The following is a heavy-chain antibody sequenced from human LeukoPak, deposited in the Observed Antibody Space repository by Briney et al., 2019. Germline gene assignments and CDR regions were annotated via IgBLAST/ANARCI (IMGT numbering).Heavy chain of an antibody. CDR1: GGSISSSSYY. V-gene: IGHV4-39*01. D-gene: IGHD3-3*01. Sequence: SETLSLTCTVSGGSISSSSYYWGWIRQPPGKGLEWIGSIYYSGSTYYNPSLKSRVTISVDTSKNQFSLKLSSVTAADTAVYYCARLRRITIFGVIKFEGFDYWGQGTLVTVSS. J-gene: IGHJ4*02. CDR3: ARLRRITIFGVIKFEGFDY. CDR2: IYYSGST.